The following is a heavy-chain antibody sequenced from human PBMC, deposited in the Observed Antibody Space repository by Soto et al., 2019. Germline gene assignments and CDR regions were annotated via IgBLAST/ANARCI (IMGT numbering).Heavy chain of an antibody. CDR3: ARTWRIAAAGNNNCLDP. J-gene: IGHJ5*02. Sequence: QVQLVQSGAEVKKPGASVKVSCKASGYTFTSYGISWVRQAPGQGLEWMGWISAYNGNTNYAQKLQGRVTMTTDTSTSTAYMEMRSLRFAYTAVYYCARTWRIAAAGNNNCLDPWGQGTLVTVSS. CDR1: GYTFTSYG. V-gene: IGHV1-18*04. D-gene: IGHD6-13*01. CDR2: ISAYNGNT.